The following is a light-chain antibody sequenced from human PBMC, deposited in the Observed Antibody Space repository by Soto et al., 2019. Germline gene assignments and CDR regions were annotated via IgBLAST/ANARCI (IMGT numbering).Light chain of an antibody. Sequence: EIMLTQSAATLSLYTGEIAPLSCRASQSVRRYLAWYQQKPGQAPRLLIYDASNRATGIQARLSGSGSGTEFTLTIRSLEPEDFAVYYCQQRSNLLTCGGGTKVDIK. CDR3: QQRSNLLT. V-gene: IGKV3-11*01. CDR2: DAS. CDR1: QSVRRY. J-gene: IGKJ4*01.